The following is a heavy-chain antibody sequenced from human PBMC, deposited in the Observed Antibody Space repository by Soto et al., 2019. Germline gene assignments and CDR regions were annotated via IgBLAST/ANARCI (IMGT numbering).Heavy chain of an antibody. CDR3: ARGVAGASSATFDY. V-gene: IGHV4-31*03. Sequence: SETLSLTCTVSGGSVSSGGYYWSWIRQHPGKGLERIGYIYYSGSTYYNPSLKSRVTMSVDTSKNQFSLKLSSVTAADTAVYYCARGVAGASSATFDYWGRGTLVTVSS. D-gene: IGHD6-6*01. J-gene: IGHJ4*02. CDR1: GGSVSSGGYY. CDR2: IYYSGST.